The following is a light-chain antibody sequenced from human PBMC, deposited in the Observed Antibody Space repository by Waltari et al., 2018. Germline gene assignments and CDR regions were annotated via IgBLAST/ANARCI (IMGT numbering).Light chain of an antibody. Sequence: DIVMTQSPDSLAGSLGERPPIPRQSSQRVSVSSNNKAYLAWYQQKPRQPPKLLIYWASTRESGVPDRFSGSGSGTDFTLTISSLQAEDVAVYYCQQYYSTPRTFGPGTKVDIK. J-gene: IGKJ3*01. CDR3: QQYYSTPRT. CDR2: WAS. CDR1: QRVSVSSNNKAY. V-gene: IGKV4-1*01.